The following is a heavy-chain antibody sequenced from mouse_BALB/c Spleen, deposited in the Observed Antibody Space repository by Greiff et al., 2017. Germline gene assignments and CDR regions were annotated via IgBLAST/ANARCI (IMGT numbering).Heavy chain of an antibody. CDR2: ISSGGSYT. CDR1: AFTFSSYA. CDR3: ARHADYGNYPWYFDV. Sequence: EVQRVESGGGLVKPGGSLKLSCAASAFTFSSYAMSWVRQTPEKRLEWVATISSGGSYTYYPDSVKGRFTISRDNAKNTLYLQMSSLRSEDTAMYYCARHADYGNYPWYFDVWGAGTTVTVSS. V-gene: IGHV5-9-3*01. D-gene: IGHD2-1*01. J-gene: IGHJ1*01.